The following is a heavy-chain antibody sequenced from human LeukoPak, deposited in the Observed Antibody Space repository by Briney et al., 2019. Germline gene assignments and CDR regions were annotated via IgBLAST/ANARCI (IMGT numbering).Heavy chain of an antibody. D-gene: IGHD1-14*01. J-gene: IGHJ6*02. Sequence: GGSLRLSCEASGFSFSTYSMNWVRQAPGKGLEWISYISQSSSIIFYADSVRGRFTISRDNAKTSLYLQMNSLRAEDTAVYYCAKVSGGGLYYDGMDVWGQGTTVTVSS. CDR2: ISQSSSII. V-gene: IGHV3-48*01. CDR3: AKVSGGGLYYDGMDV. CDR1: GFSFSTYS.